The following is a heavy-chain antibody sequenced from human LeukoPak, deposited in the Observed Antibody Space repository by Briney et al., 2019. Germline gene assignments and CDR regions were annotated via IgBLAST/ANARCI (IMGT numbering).Heavy chain of an antibody. CDR1: GYSFSTYW. D-gene: IGHD6-13*01. CDR2: IFPGDSDT. J-gene: IGHJ3*02. Sequence: GESLKISCKTSGYSFSTYWIGWVRQIPGKGLEWMGIIFPGDSDTTYSPSFQGQVTISADESISTVYLQWSSLRASDSAMYYCARPNIPAAGTDAFDIWGQGTMVAVSS. V-gene: IGHV5-51*01. CDR3: ARPNIPAAGTDAFDI.